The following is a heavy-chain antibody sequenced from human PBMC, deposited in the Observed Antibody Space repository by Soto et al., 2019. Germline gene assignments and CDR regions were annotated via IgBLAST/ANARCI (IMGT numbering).Heavy chain of an antibody. D-gene: IGHD6-6*01. V-gene: IGHV5-51*01. CDR3: WKSSLLEI. J-gene: IGHJ3*02. CDR1: GYNFSSQW. CDR2: GCPGDAKT. Sequence: GESLKIYCQGSGYNFSSQWIAWVPQKPGKGLEWMGIGCPGDAKTRYSTPFQSQVTMSDDKSFVTACLQWTSLTAAYTGAYYRWKSSLLEIWGQGTMVTVSS.